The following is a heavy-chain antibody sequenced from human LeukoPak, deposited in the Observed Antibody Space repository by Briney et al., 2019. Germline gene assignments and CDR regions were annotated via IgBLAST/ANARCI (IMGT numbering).Heavy chain of an antibody. CDR2: INPSGGST. Sequence: ASVKVSCKASGYTFTSYYMHWVRQAPGQGLEWMGIINPSGGSTSYAQKFQGRVTMTRDTSTSTGYMELSSLRSEDTAVYYCARDLRDYYDSSGYVAPFDLWGRGTLVTVSS. CDR3: ARDLRDYYDSSGYVAPFDL. D-gene: IGHD3-22*01. CDR1: GYTFTSYY. J-gene: IGHJ2*01. V-gene: IGHV1-46*01.